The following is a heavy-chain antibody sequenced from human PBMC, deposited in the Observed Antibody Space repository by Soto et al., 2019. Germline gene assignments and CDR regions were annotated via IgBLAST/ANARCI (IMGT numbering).Heavy chain of an antibody. Sequence: QVQLVQSGAEVKKPGASVKVSCKASGYTCTSYAMHWVRQAPGQRLEWMGWINAGNGNTKYSQKFQGRVTITRDTSASTAYMELSSLRSEDTAVYYCARGVGLYSGYDYWGQGTLVTVSS. CDR1: GYTCTSYA. CDR3: ARGVGLYSGYDY. J-gene: IGHJ4*02. CDR2: INAGNGNT. D-gene: IGHD5-12*01. V-gene: IGHV1-3*01.